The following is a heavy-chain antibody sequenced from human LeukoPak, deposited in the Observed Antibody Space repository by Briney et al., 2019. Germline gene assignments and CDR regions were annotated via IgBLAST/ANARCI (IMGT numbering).Heavy chain of an antibody. J-gene: IGHJ3*02. D-gene: IGHD3-22*01. CDR3: ARDTYYYDSRGEVLAFYI. CDR1: GFTFSSFG. V-gene: IGHV3-21*01. CDR2: ISSSRSYK. Sequence: GGSLRLSCAASGFTFSSFGMNWVRQAPGKGLEWVSSISSSRSYKYYADSVKGRFTISRDNAKNSLYLQMNSLRAEDTAVYYCARDTYYYDSRGEVLAFYIWGQGTMVTVSS.